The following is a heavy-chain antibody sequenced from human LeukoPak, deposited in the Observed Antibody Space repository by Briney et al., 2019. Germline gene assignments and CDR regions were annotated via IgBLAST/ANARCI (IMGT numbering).Heavy chain of an antibody. CDR3: ARVIRKKESYYFDY. CDR1: VYTFTGYY. V-gene: IGHV1-2*02. J-gene: IGHJ4*02. D-gene: IGHD1-14*01. CDR2: INPNSGGT. Sequence: EASVKVSCKASVYTFTGYYMHWVRQAPGQGLEWVGLINPNSGGTNYAQKFQGRVTMTRDTSISTAYMELSRLRSDDKAVYYCARVIRKKESYYFDYWGQGTLVTVSS.